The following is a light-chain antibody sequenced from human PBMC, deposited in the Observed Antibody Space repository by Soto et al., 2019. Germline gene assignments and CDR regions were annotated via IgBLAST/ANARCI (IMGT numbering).Light chain of an antibody. V-gene: IGLV2-23*02. J-gene: IGLJ2*01. CDR3: SSYAGSDTL. Sequence: QSALTQPASVSGSPGQSITISCTGTTNDVGTYSLVAWYQQYSGKAPKLIIYEVTKRPSGVSHRFSGSKSGNTASLTVSGLRAEDEADYYCSSYAGSDTLFGGGTKLTVL. CDR1: TNDVGTYSL. CDR2: EVT.